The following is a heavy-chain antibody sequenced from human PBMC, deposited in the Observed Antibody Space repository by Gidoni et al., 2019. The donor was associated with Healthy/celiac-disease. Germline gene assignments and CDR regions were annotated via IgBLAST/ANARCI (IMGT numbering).Heavy chain of an antibody. CDR2: INTSGGST. J-gene: IGHJ4*02. CDR3: ARDRSRYSSGWYLGRAVGY. Sequence: QVQMVQSGAEVKKPGASVKVSCKASGYTPTRSYTHWARQAPGQGLEWMGRINTSGGSTNYAHKFQGRVTMTRDTSTSTVYMELSSLRSEDTAVYYCARDRSRYSSGWYLGRAVGYWGQGTLVTVSS. V-gene: IGHV1-46*01. CDR1: GYTPTRSY. D-gene: IGHD6-19*01.